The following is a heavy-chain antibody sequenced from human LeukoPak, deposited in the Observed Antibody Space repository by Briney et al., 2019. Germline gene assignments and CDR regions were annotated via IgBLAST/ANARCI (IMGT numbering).Heavy chain of an antibody. Sequence: SETLSLTCAVYGGSFSGYYWSWIRQPPGKGLEWIGEINHSGSTNYKPSLKSRVTISVDTSKNQFSLKLSSVTAADTAVYYCARGRRGFGTIKWFDPWGQGTLVTVSS. CDR3: ARGRRGFGTIKWFDP. CDR2: INHSGST. D-gene: IGHD2-8*01. V-gene: IGHV4-34*01. CDR1: GGSFSGYY. J-gene: IGHJ5*02.